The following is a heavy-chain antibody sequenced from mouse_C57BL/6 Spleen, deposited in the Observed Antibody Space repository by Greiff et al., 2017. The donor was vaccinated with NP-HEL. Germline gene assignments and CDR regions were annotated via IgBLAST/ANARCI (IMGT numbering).Heavy chain of an antibody. V-gene: IGHV14-3*01. CDR3: ARSDDGYYGTFAY. J-gene: IGHJ3*01. D-gene: IGHD2-3*01. CDR2: IDPANGNT. Sequence: VHVKQSVAELVRPGASVKLSCTASGFNIKNTYMHWVKQRPEQGLEWIGRIDPANGNTKYAPKFQGKATITADTSSNTAYLQLSSLTSEDTAIYYCARSDDGYYGTFAYWGQGTLVTVSA. CDR1: GFNIKNTY.